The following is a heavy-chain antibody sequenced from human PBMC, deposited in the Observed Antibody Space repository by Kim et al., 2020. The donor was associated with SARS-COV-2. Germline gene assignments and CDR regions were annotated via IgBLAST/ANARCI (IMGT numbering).Heavy chain of an antibody. J-gene: IGHJ6*02. CDR2: IKSKTDGGTT. D-gene: IGHD2-21*02. Sequence: GGSLRLSCAASGFTFSNAWMSWVRQAPGKGLEWVGRIKSKTDGGTTDYAAPVKGRFTISRDDSKNTLYLQMNSLKTEDTAVYYCTTDGGDCGGDCDYYYYGMDVWGQGTTVTVSS. CDR3: TTDGGDCGGDCDYYYYGMDV. CDR1: GFTFSNAW. V-gene: IGHV3-15*01.